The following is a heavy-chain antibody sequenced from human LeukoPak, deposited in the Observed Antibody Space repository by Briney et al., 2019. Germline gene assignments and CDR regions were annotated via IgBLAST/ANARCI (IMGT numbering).Heavy chain of an antibody. CDR3: VKNDYGDYYYYMDV. D-gene: IGHD4-17*01. J-gene: IGHJ6*03. CDR1: GFTLSSYG. Sequence: PGESLRLSCAVSGFTLSSYGMHWVRQAPGRGLEWMTFIRYDGNSKYYAGSVKGRFTISRDNSKNTLYLQMNSLRAEDTAVYYCVKNDYGDYYYYMDVWGKGTTVTVSS. CDR2: IRYDGNSK. V-gene: IGHV3-30*02.